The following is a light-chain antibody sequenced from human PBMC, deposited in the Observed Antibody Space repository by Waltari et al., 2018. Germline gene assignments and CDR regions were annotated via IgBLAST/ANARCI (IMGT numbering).Light chain of an antibody. CDR3: AAWDGSLYV. CDR1: SYNIGSKT. J-gene: IGLJ1*01. CDR2: VNS. V-gene: IGLV1-44*01. Sequence: QSVLTQPPSASGTPGQRVTIPCSGSSYNIGSKTVNWFQHLPGTAPKLLIYVNSQRPSGVPDRFSGSKSGTSASLAISGLQSEDEADYYCAAWDGSLYVFGTGTKVTVL.